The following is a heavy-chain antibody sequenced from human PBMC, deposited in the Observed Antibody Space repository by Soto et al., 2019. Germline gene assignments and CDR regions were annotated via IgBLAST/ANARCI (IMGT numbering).Heavy chain of an antibody. D-gene: IGHD6-19*01. CDR2: ISAYNGNT. CDR1: GYTFTSYG. V-gene: IGHV1-18*01. J-gene: IGHJ4*02. CDR3: ARAGQWLYQYYFDY. Sequence: QVQLVQSGAEVKKPGASVKVSCKASGYTFTSYGISWVRQAPGQGLEWMGWISAYNGNTNYAQKLQGRVTMTTDTXXSPADMELRSLRSDDTAVYYCARAGQWLYQYYFDYWGQGTLVTVSS.